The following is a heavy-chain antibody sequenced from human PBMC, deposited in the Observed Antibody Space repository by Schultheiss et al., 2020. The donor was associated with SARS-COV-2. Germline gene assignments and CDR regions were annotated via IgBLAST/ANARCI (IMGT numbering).Heavy chain of an antibody. Sequence: GGSLRLSCAASGFTVSSNYMNWVRQAPGKGLEWVSSISSSSSYIYYADSVKGRFTISRDNAKNSLYLQMNSLRAEDTAVYYCASSPISGSQSDAFDIWGQGTMVTVSS. J-gene: IGHJ3*02. CDR1: GFTVSSNY. D-gene: IGHD1-26*01. V-gene: IGHV3-21*01. CDR2: ISSSSSYI. CDR3: ASSPISGSQSDAFDI.